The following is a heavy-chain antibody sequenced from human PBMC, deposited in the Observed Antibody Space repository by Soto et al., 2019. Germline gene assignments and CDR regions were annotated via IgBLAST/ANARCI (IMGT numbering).Heavy chain of an antibody. CDR3: ARGRYGDY. J-gene: IGHJ4*02. V-gene: IGHV1-18*01. D-gene: IGHD1-1*01. Sequence: QVHLVQSGAEVKKPGASVKVSCKGSGYAFTTYGITWVRQAPGQGLEWMGWISAHNGNTNYAQQLQGRVTVTRDTSTSTAYMGLGSQGTHDTAVYYGARGRYGDYWGQRGLVTVSS. CDR2: ISAHNGNT. CDR1: GYAFTTYG.